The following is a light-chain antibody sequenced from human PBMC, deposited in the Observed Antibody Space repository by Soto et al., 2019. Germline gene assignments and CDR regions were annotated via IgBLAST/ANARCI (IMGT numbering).Light chain of an antibody. CDR1: ESISRRY. CDR3: QQYISSPRT. V-gene: IGKV3-20*01. CDR2: GAS. Sequence: EIVLTQSPGTLSLSPGERATLSCRASESISRRYLGWYQQKPGQAPRLLIYGASTRATGILDRFSGSGSGTDFTLTISGLEPEDFAVYYCQQYISSPRTFGRGTKVEIK. J-gene: IGKJ1*01.